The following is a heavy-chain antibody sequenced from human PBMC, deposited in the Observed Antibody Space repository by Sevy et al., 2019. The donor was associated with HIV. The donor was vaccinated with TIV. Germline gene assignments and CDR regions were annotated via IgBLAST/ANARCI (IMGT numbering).Heavy chain of an antibody. CDR2: ISSSSSYI. CDR1: GFTFSSYS. Sequence: GESLKISCAASGFTFSSYSMNWVRQAPGKGLEWVSSISSSSSYIYYADSVKGRFTISRDNAKNSLYLQMNSLRAEDTAVYYCARDRAQVVTAIRFQHWGQGTLVTVSS. CDR3: ARDRAQVVTAIRFQH. D-gene: IGHD2-21*02. V-gene: IGHV3-21*01. J-gene: IGHJ1*01.